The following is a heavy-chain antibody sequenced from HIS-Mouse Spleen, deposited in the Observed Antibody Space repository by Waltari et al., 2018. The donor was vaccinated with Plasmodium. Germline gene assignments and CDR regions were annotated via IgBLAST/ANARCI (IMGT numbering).Heavy chain of an antibody. D-gene: IGHD6-13*01. CDR3: ARVLGYKAAAGTFVEYFQH. CDR2: INPNSGGT. Sequence: QVQLVQSGAEVKKPGASVKVSCKASGYTFTGYYMHWVRQPAGQGLEWMGWINPNSGGTNYAQKFQGRVTMTRDTSISTAYMELSRLRSDDTAVYYCARVLGYKAAAGTFVEYFQHWGQGTLVTVSS. J-gene: IGHJ1*01. V-gene: IGHV1-2*02. CDR1: GYTFTGYY.